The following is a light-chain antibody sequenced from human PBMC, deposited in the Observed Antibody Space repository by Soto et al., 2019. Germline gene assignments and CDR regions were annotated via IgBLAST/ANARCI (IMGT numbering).Light chain of an antibody. CDR2: GGS. Sequence: DIQMTQSPSSLSASVGYRVTITCQASQDIISYLKWYQQKQGTAPKLLMYGGSNLETGVAQRSSGSGSGTDFTLTISSLQPEDIATSYCQQYDNLPPLTVGGGTKMEIK. J-gene: IGKJ4*02. CDR1: QDIISY. V-gene: IGKV1-33*01. CDR3: QQYDNLPPLT.